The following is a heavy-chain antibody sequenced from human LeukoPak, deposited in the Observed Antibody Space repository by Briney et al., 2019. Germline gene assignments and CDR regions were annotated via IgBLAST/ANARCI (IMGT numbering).Heavy chain of an antibody. CDR1: GFTFDDYA. Sequence: GGSLTLSCTASGFTFDDYAMHWVRQAPGKGLEWVSCISWNSDYIGYADSVKGRFTISRDNAKNSLYLQVNSLRAEDTALYYCAKDRYRSGSYSHFDYWGQGTLVTVSS. V-gene: IGHV3-9*01. J-gene: IGHJ4*02. CDR3: AKDRYRSGSYSHFDY. D-gene: IGHD1-26*01. CDR2: ISWNSDYI.